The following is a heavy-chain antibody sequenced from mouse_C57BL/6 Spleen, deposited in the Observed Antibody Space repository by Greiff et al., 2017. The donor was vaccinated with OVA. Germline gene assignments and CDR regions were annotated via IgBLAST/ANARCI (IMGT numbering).Heavy chain of an antibody. D-gene: IGHD2-3*01. V-gene: IGHV1-52*01. CDR1: GYTFTSYW. CDR2: IDPSESET. Sequence: VQLQQPGAELVRPGSSVKLSCKASGYTFTSYWMHWVKQRPIQGLEWIGNIDPSESETHYNQKFKDKATLTVDKSSSTAYMQLSSLTSEDSAVYDCERHGDYDGYCNARDYWGQGTSVTVSA. J-gene: IGHJ4*01. CDR3: ERHGDYDGYCNARDY.